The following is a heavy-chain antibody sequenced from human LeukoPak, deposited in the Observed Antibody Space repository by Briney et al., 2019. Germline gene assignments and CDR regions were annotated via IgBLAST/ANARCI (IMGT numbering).Heavy chain of an antibody. V-gene: IGHV3-7*01. Sequence: GGSLRLSCAASGFTFRNNWMSWVREAPGEGLEGVATIKQDGSEKHYMDSVKGRFTISRDKAKNSLYMQMNSLRAEDTAVYYCAREGYTSIVGAIDAFDIWGQGTMVTVSS. CDR1: GFTFRNNW. D-gene: IGHD1-26*01. J-gene: IGHJ3*02. CDR3: AREGYTSIVGAIDAFDI. CDR2: IKQDGSEK.